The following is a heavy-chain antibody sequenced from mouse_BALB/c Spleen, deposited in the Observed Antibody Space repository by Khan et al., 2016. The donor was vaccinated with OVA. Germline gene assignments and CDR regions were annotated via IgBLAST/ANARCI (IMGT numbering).Heavy chain of an antibody. Sequence: VQLQESGAVLMKPGASVRISCKATGFTFSSYWIEWIKQRPGHGLEWIGQILPGSNITNYNDKFKGKATFTAETSSNTAYMQLSSLTSEDSAVYYCARYGSRGDYWGQGTTVTVSS. CDR1: GFTFSSYW. J-gene: IGHJ2*01. D-gene: IGHD1-1*01. CDR3: ARYGSRGDY. CDR2: ILPGSNIT. V-gene: IGHV1-9*01.